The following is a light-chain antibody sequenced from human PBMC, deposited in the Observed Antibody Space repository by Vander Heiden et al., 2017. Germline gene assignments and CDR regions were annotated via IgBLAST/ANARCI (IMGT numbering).Light chain of an antibody. CDR1: QSVSSSY. Sequence: IVLTQSPGTLSLSPGERATLSCGARQSVSSSYLAWYQQKPGQAPRLLIYGASSRATGIPDRFSGSGSGTDFTLTISRLEPEDFAVYYCQQYGSSPYTFGQGTKLEIK. J-gene: IGKJ2*01. V-gene: IGKV3-20*01. CDR2: GAS. CDR3: QQYGSSPYT.